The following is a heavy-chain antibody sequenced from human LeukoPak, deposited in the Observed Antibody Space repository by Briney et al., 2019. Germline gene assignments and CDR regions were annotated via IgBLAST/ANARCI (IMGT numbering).Heavy chain of an antibody. Sequence: ASVKVSCKTSGYTFTSYGISWVRQAPGQGLEWMGWISANNDNTMNAQKFQGRVTVTTDTSTTTAYMELRSLRSDDTAVYYCARDAPIWFGNLQRGGFSCYGMDVWGQGTTVTVSS. CDR3: ARDAPIWFGNLQRGGFSCYGMDV. D-gene: IGHD3-10*01. J-gene: IGHJ6*02. CDR2: ISANNDNT. V-gene: IGHV1-18*01. CDR1: GYTFTSYG.